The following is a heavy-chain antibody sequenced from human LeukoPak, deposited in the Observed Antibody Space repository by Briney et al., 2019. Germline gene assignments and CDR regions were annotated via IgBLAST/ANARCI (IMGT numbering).Heavy chain of an antibody. CDR2: IYYSGST. CDR1: GGSISSSSYY. Sequence: SETLSLTCTVSGGSISSSSYYWGWIRQPPGKGLEWIGSIYYSGSTYYNPSLKSRVTISVDTSKNQFSLKLSSVTAADTAVYYCARGRFGVVMENWFDPWGQGTLVTVSS. J-gene: IGHJ5*02. V-gene: IGHV4-39*07. CDR3: ARGRFGVVMENWFDP. D-gene: IGHD3-3*01.